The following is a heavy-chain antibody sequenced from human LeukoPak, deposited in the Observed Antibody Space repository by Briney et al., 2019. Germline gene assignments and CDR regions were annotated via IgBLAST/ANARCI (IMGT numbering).Heavy chain of an antibody. V-gene: IGHV3-48*04. CDR3: ASTTYNWNFDY. CDR1: GCSVSSYS. D-gene: IGHD1-20*01. Sequence: PGRSLRLSYAASGCSVSSYSMNWVRQAPGKGLEWVSYISSSSSTIYYADSVKGRFTISRDNAKNSLYLQMNSLRAEDTAVYYCASTTYNWNFDYWGQGTLVTVSS. CDR2: ISSSSSTI. J-gene: IGHJ4*02.